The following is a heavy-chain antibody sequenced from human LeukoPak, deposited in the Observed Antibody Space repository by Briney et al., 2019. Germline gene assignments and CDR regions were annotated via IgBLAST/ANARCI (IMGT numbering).Heavy chain of an antibody. D-gene: IGHD3-10*01. CDR1: GYTFINNW. CDR3: ARDNSVGDIAWWFDP. CDR2: INPTGTGT. J-gene: IGHJ5*02. V-gene: IGHV1-46*01. Sequence: ASVRVSCKASGYTFINNWMHWVRQAPGQGLEWIGLINPTGTGTLYAQKFQGRVTMTRDMSTSTDYMELSSLRSEDTAVYYCARDNSVGDIAWWFDPWGQGTLVTVSS.